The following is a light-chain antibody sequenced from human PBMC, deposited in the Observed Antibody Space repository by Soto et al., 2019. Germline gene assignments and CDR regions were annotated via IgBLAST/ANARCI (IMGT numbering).Light chain of an antibody. CDR1: SSDVGGYKF. V-gene: IGLV2-14*01. Sequence: QSAVTQPASVSASPGQSITISCTGTSSDVGGYKFVSWYQHHPGKAPKLMIYEVNNRPSGVSNRFSGSKSGNTASLTISGLQPEDEADYYCLSYTSANTRVFGGGTQLTVL. CDR3: LSYTSANTRV. CDR2: EVN. J-gene: IGLJ3*02.